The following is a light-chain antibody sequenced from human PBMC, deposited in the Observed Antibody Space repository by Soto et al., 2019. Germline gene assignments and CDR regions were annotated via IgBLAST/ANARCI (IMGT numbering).Light chain of an antibody. CDR3: QQYNTYPYT. CDR1: QSISSW. J-gene: IGKJ2*01. Sequence: DIQMTQSPSTLSASVGDRVTITCRASQSISSWLAWYQQKPGKAPKLLIYKASTLESGVPSGFGGSGSGTEFTLTISSLQPDDFATYYCQQYNTYPYTFVQGTKLEIK. V-gene: IGKV1-5*03. CDR2: KAS.